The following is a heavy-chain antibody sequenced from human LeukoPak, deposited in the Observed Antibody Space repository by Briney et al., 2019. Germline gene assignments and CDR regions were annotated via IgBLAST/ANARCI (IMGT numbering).Heavy chain of an antibody. J-gene: IGHJ4*02. D-gene: IGHD5-12*01. V-gene: IGHV3-7*01. CDR1: GFPFSTYW. CDR3: TRDSGLTGYDLLDY. CDR2: IKNDGSEK. Sequence: PGGSLRLSCAASGFPFSTYWITWVRQAPGKGLEWVANIKNDGSEKYYVDSVKGLFTISRDNAENSLFLQMNSLRVEDTAIYYCTRDSGLTGYDLLDYWGQGTLVTVSS.